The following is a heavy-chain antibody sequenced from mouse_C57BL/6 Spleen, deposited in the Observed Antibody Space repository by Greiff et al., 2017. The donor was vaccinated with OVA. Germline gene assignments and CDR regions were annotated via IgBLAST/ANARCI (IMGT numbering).Heavy chain of an antibody. D-gene: IGHD4-1*01. CDR1: GYSFTGYY. Sequence: EVQLQQSGPELVKPGASVKISCKASGYSFTGYYMNWVKQSPEKSLEWIGEINPSTGGTTYNQKFKAKATLTVDKSSSTAYMQLKSLTSEDSAVYYCAREKSNWDGYFDVWGTGTTVTVSS. CDR3: AREKSNWDGYFDV. CDR2: INPSTGGT. V-gene: IGHV1-42*01. J-gene: IGHJ1*03.